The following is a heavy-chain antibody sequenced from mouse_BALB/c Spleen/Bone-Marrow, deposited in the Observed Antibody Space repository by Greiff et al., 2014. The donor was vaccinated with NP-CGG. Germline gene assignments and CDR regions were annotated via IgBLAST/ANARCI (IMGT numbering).Heavy chain of an antibody. Sequence: EVQLVESGAELVRSGASVKLSCTASGFNIKDYYMHWVKQGPEQGLEWIGWIDPENGDTEYAPKFQGKATMTADTSSNTAYLQLSSLTSEDTAVYYCNGNYYAMDYWGQGTSVTVSS. CDR3: NGNYYAMDY. V-gene: IGHV14-4*02. CDR1: GFNIKDYY. J-gene: IGHJ4*01. D-gene: IGHD2-1*01. CDR2: IDPENGDT.